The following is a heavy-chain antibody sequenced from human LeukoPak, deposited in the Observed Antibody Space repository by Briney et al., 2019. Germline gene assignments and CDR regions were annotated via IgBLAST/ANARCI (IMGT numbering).Heavy chain of an antibody. CDR2: ISDDGSRK. CDR3: AREFSGYAFDI. D-gene: IGHD5-12*01. Sequence: SGRSLRLSCAASGFTFSSYGIHWVRLAPGKGLEWVAVISDDGSRKYYADSVQGRFTISRDNSKNTLSLQMNSLRDEDMAVYYCAREFSGYAFDIWGQGTTVTVSS. CDR1: GFTFSSYG. V-gene: IGHV3-30*03. J-gene: IGHJ3*02.